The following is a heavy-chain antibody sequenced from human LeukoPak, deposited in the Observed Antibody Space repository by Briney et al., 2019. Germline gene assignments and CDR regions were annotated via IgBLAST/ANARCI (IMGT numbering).Heavy chain of an antibody. CDR1: GGPFSGYY. CDR3: ARTYSSGWYSRLPSTFDI. CDR2: IYYSGST. V-gene: IGHV4-59*12. J-gene: IGHJ3*02. Sequence: SETLSLTCAVYGGPFSGYYWSWIRHPPGKGLEWIGYIYYSGSTNYNPSLKSRVTISVDTSKNQFSLKLSSVTAADTAVYYCARTYSSGWYSRLPSTFDIWGQGTMVTVSS. D-gene: IGHD6-19*01.